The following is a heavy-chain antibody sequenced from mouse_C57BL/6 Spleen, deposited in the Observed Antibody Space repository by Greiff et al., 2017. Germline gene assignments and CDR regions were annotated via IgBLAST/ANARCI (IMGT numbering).Heavy chain of an antibody. CDR3: ARDHGYDYYFDY. CDR2: LNYDGSST. CDR1: GFTFSDYY. D-gene: IGHD2-4*01. V-gene: IGHV5-16*01. J-gene: IGHJ2*01. Sequence: EVHLEQSEAGLVQPGSSMKLSCTASGFTFSDYYMAWVRQVPEKGLEWVANLNYDGSSTYYLDSLKSRFIISRDNAKNILYLKMSSLKSEDTATYYCARDHGYDYYFDYWGQGTTLTVSS.